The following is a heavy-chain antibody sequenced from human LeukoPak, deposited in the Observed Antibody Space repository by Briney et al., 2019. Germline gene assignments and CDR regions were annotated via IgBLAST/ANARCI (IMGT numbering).Heavy chain of an antibody. Sequence: QPGGPLRLSCAASGFTFSGYWMSWLRQAPGKGLEWEASIKQDGSKKNCVDSVKGRFTISRDNAKNSLYLQMNSLRVEDTAVYYCARFISLGGWGQGAPVTVSS. CDR3: ARFISLGG. CDR2: IKQDGSKK. CDR1: GFTFSGYW. V-gene: IGHV3-7*01. J-gene: IGHJ4*02. D-gene: IGHD3-10*01.